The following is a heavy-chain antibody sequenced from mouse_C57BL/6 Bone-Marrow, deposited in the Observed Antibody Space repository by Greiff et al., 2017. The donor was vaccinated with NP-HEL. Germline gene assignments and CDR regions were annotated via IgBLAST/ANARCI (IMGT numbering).Heavy chain of an antibody. CDR3: ARGVYYSNYNYAMDY. CDR1: GYAFTDYY. CDR2: IFPGSGST. V-gene: IGHV1-75*01. Sequence: VQLVESGPELVKPGASVKISCKASGYAFTDYYINWVKQRPGQGLEWIGWIFPGSGSTYYNEKFKGKATLTVDKSSSTAYMLLSSLTSEDSAVYFCARGVYYSNYNYAMDYWGQGTSVTVSS. J-gene: IGHJ4*01. D-gene: IGHD2-5*01.